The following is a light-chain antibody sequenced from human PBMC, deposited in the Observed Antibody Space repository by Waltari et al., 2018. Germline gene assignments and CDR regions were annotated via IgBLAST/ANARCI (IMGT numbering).Light chain of an antibody. CDR2: GSS. V-gene: IGKV3-20*01. Sequence: DIVLTQSPGTLSLSPGERATLSCRASQSVGSTYLAWYQQKPGQAPRLSIYGSSSWATSIPDRFSGSGSGTDFTLSISRLEPEDFAVYYCHHYGTSSRTFGQGTKVEIK. J-gene: IGKJ1*01. CDR3: HHYGTSSRT. CDR1: QSVGSTY.